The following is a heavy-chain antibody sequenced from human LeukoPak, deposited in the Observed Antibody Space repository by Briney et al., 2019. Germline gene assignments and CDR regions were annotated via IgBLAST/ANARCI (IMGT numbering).Heavy chain of an antibody. CDR1: GYTLTELS. CDR3: ATVGRNYGDHGWFDP. D-gene: IGHD4-17*01. V-gene: IGHV1-24*01. Sequence: ASVKVSCKVSGYTLTELSMHCVRQAPGERLEWMGGFDPEDGETIYAQKFQGRVTMTEDTSTDTAYMGLSSLRSEDTAVYYCATVGRNYGDHGWFDPWGQGTLVTVSS. CDR2: FDPEDGET. J-gene: IGHJ5*02.